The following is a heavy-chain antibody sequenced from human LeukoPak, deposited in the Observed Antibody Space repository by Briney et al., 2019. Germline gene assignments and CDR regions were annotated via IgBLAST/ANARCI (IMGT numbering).Heavy chain of an antibody. Sequence: GGSLRLSCAASGFTFSSYGMHWVRQAPGKGLEWVAVIWYDGSNKYYADSVKGRFTISRDNSKNTLYLQMNSLRAEDTAVYYCARDLYGYTPLGYADYWGQGTLVTVSS. D-gene: IGHD5-24*01. J-gene: IGHJ4*02. CDR3: ARDLYGYTPLGYADY. CDR1: GFTFSSYG. V-gene: IGHV3-33*01. CDR2: IWYDGSNK.